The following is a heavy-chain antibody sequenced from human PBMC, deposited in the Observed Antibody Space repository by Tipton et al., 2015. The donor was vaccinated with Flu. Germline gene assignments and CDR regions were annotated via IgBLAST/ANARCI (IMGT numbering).Heavy chain of an antibody. CDR2: INPKTGAT. CDR3: ARDVGGNLLGTMVYSGGMDV. Sequence: QLVQSGAEVKKPGASVKVSCKASGYTFTGHFMHWVRQAPGQGPEWMGWINPKTGATTFTQKFEGRVTVTRDTSITTVYMELSRLRVDDTAVYYCARDVGGNLLGTMVYSGGMDVWGQGTTVIVSS. J-gene: IGHJ6*02. D-gene: IGHD4/OR15-4a*01. V-gene: IGHV1-2*02. CDR1: GYTFTGHF.